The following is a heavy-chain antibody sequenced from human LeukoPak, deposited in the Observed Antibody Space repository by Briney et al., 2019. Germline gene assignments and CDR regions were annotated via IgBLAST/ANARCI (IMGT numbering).Heavy chain of an antibody. CDR2: FDPEDGET. Sequence: ASVKVSCKVSGYTLTELSMHWVRQAPGKGLEWMGGFDPEDGETIYAQKFQGRVTMTEDTSTDTAYTELSSLRSEDTAVYYCATCSTSCFYYYYYGMDVWGQGTTVTVSS. D-gene: IGHD2-2*01. CDR1: GYTLTELS. CDR3: ATCSTSCFYYYYYGMDV. V-gene: IGHV1-24*01. J-gene: IGHJ6*02.